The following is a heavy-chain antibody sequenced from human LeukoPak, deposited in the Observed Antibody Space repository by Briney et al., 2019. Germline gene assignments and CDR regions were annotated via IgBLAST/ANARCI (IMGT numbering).Heavy chain of an antibody. V-gene: IGHV1-2*02. CDR1: GYTFTGYY. CDR3: ARELSVAGENAFEY. Sequence: ASVKASCKASGYTFTGYYMHWVRQAPGQGLEWMGWINPKSGGTNYAQKFQGRVTMTRDTSISTAYMELSRLRSDDTAVYYCARELSVAGENAFEYWGQGTLVTVSS. J-gene: IGHJ4*02. CDR2: INPKSGGT. D-gene: IGHD6-19*01.